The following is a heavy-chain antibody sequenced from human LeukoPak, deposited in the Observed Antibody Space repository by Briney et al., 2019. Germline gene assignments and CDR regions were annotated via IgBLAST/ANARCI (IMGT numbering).Heavy chain of an antibody. CDR2: INHSGST. CDR3: ARDRAYSSSWDLFDY. Sequence: SETLSLTCAVYGGSFSDYYWSWIRQPPGKGLEWIGEINHSGSTNYNPSLKSRVTISVDTSKNQFSLKLSSVTAADTAVYYCARDRAYSSSWDLFDYWGQGTLVTVSS. V-gene: IGHV4-34*01. CDR1: GGSFSDYY. D-gene: IGHD6-13*01. J-gene: IGHJ4*02.